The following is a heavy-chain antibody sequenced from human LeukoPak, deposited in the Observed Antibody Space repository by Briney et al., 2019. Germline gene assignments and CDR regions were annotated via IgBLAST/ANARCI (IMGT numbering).Heavy chain of an antibody. CDR3: AADTYYYDSSIVA. J-gene: IGHJ5*02. V-gene: IGHV3-33*01. CDR2: IWYDGSNK. D-gene: IGHD3-22*01. Sequence: GGSLRLSCAASGFTFSSYGMPWVRQAPGKGLEWVAVIWYDGSNKYYADFVKGRFTISRDNSKNTLYLQMNSLRAEDTAVYYCAADTYYYDSSIVAWGQGTLVTVSS. CDR1: GFTFSSYG.